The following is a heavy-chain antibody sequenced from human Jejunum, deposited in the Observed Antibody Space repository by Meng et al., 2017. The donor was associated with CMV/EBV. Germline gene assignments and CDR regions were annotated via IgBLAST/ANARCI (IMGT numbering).Heavy chain of an antibody. CDR2: INPNTAAT. CDR3: ARRHDFDLYFDY. J-gene: IGHJ4*02. CDR1: GYTFTGYW. Sequence: QVLLVQPGAEVKKPGASVKVSCKGSGYTFTGYWIHWARQAPGQGLEWMGRINPNTAATDNAQEFQGRVTMIKETSINTVYLELRRLRSDDTAVYYCARRHDFDLYFDYWGQGSLVTVSS. D-gene: IGHD3-3*01. V-gene: IGHV1-2*06.